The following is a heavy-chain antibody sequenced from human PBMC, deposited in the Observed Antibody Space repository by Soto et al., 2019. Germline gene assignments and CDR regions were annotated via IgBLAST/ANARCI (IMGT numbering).Heavy chain of an antibody. Sequence: SETLSLTCTVSGGSISSSSYYWGWIRQPPGKGLEWIGYIYYSGSTNYNPSLKSRVTISVDTSKNQFSLKLSSVTAADTAVYYCAKTSSGWEHFDYWGQGTLVTVSS. V-gene: IGHV4-61*05. J-gene: IGHJ4*02. D-gene: IGHD6-19*01. CDR3: AKTSSGWEHFDY. CDR1: GGSISSSSYY. CDR2: IYYSGST.